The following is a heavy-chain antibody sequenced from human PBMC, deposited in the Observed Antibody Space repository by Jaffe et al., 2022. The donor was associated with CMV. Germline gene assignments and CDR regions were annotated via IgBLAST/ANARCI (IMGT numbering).Heavy chain of an antibody. J-gene: IGHJ6*03. CDR3: ARDLSSFWGYYQYYMDV. V-gene: IGHV3-7*03. Sequence: EVQLVESGGGLVQPGGSLRLSCAASGFTFSRHWMSWVRQAPGKGLEWVANIKEDGSEKYYVDSVKGRFTISRDNAKNSLYLEMNSLRAEDTAVYYCARDLSSFWGYYQYYMDVWGKGTTVTVSS. CDR2: IKEDGSEK. D-gene: IGHD6-13*01. CDR1: GFTFSRHW.